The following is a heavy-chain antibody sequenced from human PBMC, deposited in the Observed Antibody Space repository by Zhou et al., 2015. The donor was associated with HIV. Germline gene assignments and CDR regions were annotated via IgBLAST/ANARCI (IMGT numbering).Heavy chain of an antibody. CDR3: ARGVSIVTSCLDV. CDR1: GGTFSSYA. Sequence: QVQLVQSGAEVKKPGSSVKVSCKASGGTFSSYAISWVRQAPGQGLEWMGWINPNSGGTNYAQKFQGRVTMTRDTSISTAYMELSRLRSDDTAVYYCARGVSIVTSCLDVWGQGTTVTVSS. J-gene: IGHJ6*02. D-gene: IGHD2-2*01. V-gene: IGHV1-2*02. CDR2: INPNSGGT.